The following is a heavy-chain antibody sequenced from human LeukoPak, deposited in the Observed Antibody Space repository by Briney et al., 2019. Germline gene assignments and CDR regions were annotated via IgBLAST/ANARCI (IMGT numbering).Heavy chain of an antibody. Sequence: ASEKVSCKASGYTFTSYGISWVRQAPGQGLEWMGWISAYNGNTNYAQKLQGRVTMTTDTSTSTAYMELRSLRSDDTAVYYCARDRRVYYDSSGYYHFDYWGQGTLVTVSS. D-gene: IGHD3-22*01. V-gene: IGHV1-18*01. CDR2: ISAYNGNT. CDR1: GYTFTSYG. J-gene: IGHJ4*02. CDR3: ARDRRVYYDSSGYYHFDY.